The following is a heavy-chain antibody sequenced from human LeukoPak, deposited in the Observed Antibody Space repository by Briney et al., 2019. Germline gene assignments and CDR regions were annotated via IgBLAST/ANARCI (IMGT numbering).Heavy chain of an antibody. CDR2: IIPIFDTG. V-gene: IGHV1-69*01. D-gene: IGHD3-22*01. CDR1: GGTFSNYA. CDR3: ARTYYYDSSGYHFDY. J-gene: IGHJ4*02. Sequence: ASVKVSCKASGGTFSNYAISWVRQAPGQGLEWMDGIIPIFDTGNYAQKFQGRVTITADESTSTAYMELSSLTSQDTAVYYCARTYYYDSSGYHFDYWGQGTLVTVSA.